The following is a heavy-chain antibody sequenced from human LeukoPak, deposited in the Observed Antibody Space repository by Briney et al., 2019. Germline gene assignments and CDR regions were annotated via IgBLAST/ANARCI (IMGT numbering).Heavy chain of an antibody. D-gene: IGHD2-15*01. V-gene: IGHV4-38-2*02. Sequence: PSETLSLTCTVSGYSISTGYYWGWIRPPPGKGLEWIGIIYHSGSTYYNPSLKSRVTISVDTSKNQFSLKLSSVTAADTAVYYCARAPLVVVAAEFDSWGQGTLVTVSS. CDR3: ARAPLVVVAAEFDS. J-gene: IGHJ4*02. CDR1: GYSISTGYY. CDR2: IYHSGST.